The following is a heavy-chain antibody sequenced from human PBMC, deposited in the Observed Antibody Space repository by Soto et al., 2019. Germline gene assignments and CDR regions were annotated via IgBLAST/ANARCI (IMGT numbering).Heavy chain of an antibody. D-gene: IGHD1-7*01. V-gene: IGHV3-73*02. CDR3: FRENSFSSPGMDV. Sequence: QLVESGGGLVQPGGSLTLSCAGSGFAFSGSTIHWVRQASGKGLEWVGRIRSKANSFATAYAASVKGRFIISRDDSNPTAFLKMNSLKIENTAFYYCFRENSFSSPGMDVGAQGTTVPV. J-gene: IGHJ6*02. CDR2: IRSKANSFAT. CDR1: GFAFSGST.